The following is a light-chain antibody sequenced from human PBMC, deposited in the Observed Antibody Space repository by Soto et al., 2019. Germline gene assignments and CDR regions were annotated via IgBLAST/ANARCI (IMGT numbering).Light chain of an antibody. CDR1: SSNIGGNT. J-gene: IGLJ7*01. CDR2: SNN. CDR3: ATWDDSLNGAV. Sequence: QSALTQPPSASGTPGQRVTISCSGSSSNIGGNTVNWYQQLPGTAPKLLIYSNNQRPSGVPDRFSGSKSGTSASLAISGLQSEDEADYYCATWDDSLNGAVFGGGTQLTVL. V-gene: IGLV1-44*01.